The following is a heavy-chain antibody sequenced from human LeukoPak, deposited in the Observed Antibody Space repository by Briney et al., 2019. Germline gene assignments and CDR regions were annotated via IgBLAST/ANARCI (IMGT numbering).Heavy chain of an antibody. CDR2: IYYSGST. Sequence: SETLSLTCTVSGGSISSYNWSWIRQPPGKGLEWIGYIYYSGSTNYNPSLKSRVTISVDTSKNQFSLKLSSVTAADTAVYYCARAHYDILTGYPPGAFDIWGQGTMVTVSS. CDR3: ARAHYDILTGYPPGAFDI. D-gene: IGHD3-9*01. V-gene: IGHV4-59*08. J-gene: IGHJ3*02. CDR1: GGSISSYN.